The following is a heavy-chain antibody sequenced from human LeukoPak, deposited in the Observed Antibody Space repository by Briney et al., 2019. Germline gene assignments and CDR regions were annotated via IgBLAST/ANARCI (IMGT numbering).Heavy chain of an antibody. Sequence: ASVKASCKASGYTFTSYDINWVRQATGQGLEWMGWMNPNSGNTGYAQKFQGRVTMTRNTSISTAYMELSSLRSEDTAVYYCAVRSGGSSYYYGMDVWGQGTTVTVSS. CDR1: GYTFTSYD. CDR2: MNPNSGNT. CDR3: AVRSGGSSYYYGMDV. J-gene: IGHJ6*02. V-gene: IGHV1-8*01. D-gene: IGHD2-15*01.